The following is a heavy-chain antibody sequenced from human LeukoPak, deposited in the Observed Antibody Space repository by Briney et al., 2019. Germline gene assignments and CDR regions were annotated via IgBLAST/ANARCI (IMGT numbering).Heavy chain of an antibody. CDR2: IYPGDSDT. V-gene: IGHV5-51*01. D-gene: IGHD6-13*01. CDR3: ARLSSSWYVYYYYYMDV. CDR1: GYSFTSYW. J-gene: IGHJ6*03. Sequence: GESLRISCKGSGYSFTSYWIGWVRQMPGKVLEWMGIIYPGDSDTRYSPSFQGQVTISADKSISTAYLQWSSLKASDTAMYYCARLSSSWYVYYYYYMDVWGKGTTVTVSS.